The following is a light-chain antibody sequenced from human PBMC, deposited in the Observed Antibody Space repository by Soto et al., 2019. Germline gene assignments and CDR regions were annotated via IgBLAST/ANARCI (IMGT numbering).Light chain of an antibody. Sequence: EIVMTQSPATLSVSPGERATLSCRASQSVSSNLAWYQQKPGQAPRLLIYGASTRATGIPARFSGSGSGTEFTLTISSLQSEDFAVYYCQQYNNWPPWTLGQGTKVGI. CDR1: QSVSSN. J-gene: IGKJ1*01. V-gene: IGKV3-15*01. CDR2: GAS. CDR3: QQYNNWPPWT.